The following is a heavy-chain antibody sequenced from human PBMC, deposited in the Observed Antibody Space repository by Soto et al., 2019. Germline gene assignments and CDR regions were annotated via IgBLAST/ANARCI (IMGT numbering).Heavy chain of an antibody. V-gene: IGHV3-30-3*01. D-gene: IGHD3-22*01. CDR3: ARGPHYYDSSGYYHGYFDY. J-gene: IGHJ4*02. Sequence: GGSLRLSCAASGFTFSSYAMHWVRQAPGKGLEWVAVISYDGSNKYYADSVKGRFTISRDNSKNTLYLQMNSLRAEDTAVYYCARGPHYYDSSGYYHGYFDYWGQGTLVTLSS. CDR1: GFTFSSYA. CDR2: ISYDGSNK.